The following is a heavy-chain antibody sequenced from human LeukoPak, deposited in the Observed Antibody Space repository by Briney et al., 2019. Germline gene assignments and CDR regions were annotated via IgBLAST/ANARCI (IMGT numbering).Heavy chain of an antibody. D-gene: IGHD3-10*01. Sequence: SETLSLTCAVYGGSFSGYYWSWIRQPPGKGLEWIGEIDHTGSTHYNPSLKSRVTMSVDASKNQFSLKLTFVTAADTAVYYCARARGLWFGVRNDSWGQGTLVSVSS. CDR2: IDHTGST. CDR1: GGSFSGYY. V-gene: IGHV4-34*01. CDR3: ARARGLWFGVRNDS. J-gene: IGHJ4*02.